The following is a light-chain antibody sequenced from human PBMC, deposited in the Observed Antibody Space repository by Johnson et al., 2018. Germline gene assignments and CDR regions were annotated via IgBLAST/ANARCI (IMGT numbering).Light chain of an antibody. CDR1: SSNIGNNY. V-gene: IGLV1-51*02. CDR3: GTWDSSLTAGNV. J-gene: IGLJ1*01. Sequence: QSVLTQPPSVSAAPGQKVTISCSGSSSNIGNNYVSWYQQLPGPAPKLLIYENNKRPSGIPDRFSGSKSGTSATLRITGLQTGDEAEYYCGTWDSSLTAGNVFGTGTKVTVL. CDR2: ENN.